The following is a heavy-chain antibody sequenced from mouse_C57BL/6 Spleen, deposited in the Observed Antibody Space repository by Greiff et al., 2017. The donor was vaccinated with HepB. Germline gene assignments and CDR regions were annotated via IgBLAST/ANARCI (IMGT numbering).Heavy chain of an antibody. CDR2: INPNNGGT. D-gene: IGHD2-4*01. CDR1: GYTFTDYY. J-gene: IGHJ3*01. V-gene: IGHV1-26*01. Sequence: VQLQQSGPELVKPGASVKISCKASGYTFTDYYMNWVKQSHGKSLEWIGDINPNNGGTSYNQKFKGKATLTVDKSSSTAYLELRSLTSEDSAVYYCARRPNYVPFAYWGQGTLVTVSA. CDR3: ARRPNYVPFAY.